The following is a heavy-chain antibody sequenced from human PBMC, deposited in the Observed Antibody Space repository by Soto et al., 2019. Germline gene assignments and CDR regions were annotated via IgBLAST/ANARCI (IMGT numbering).Heavy chain of an antibody. Sequence: SGPTLVKPTQTLTLTCTFSGFSLSTSGVGVGWIRQPPGKALEWLALIYWDDDKRYSPSLKSRLTITKDTSKNQVVLTMTNMDPVDTATYYCAHRRGGEAYDYIWGSYRLNWFDPWGQGTLVTVSS. CDR3: AHRRGGEAYDYIWGSYRLNWFDP. CDR2: IYWDDDK. CDR1: GFSLSTSGVG. J-gene: IGHJ5*02. D-gene: IGHD3-16*02. V-gene: IGHV2-5*02.